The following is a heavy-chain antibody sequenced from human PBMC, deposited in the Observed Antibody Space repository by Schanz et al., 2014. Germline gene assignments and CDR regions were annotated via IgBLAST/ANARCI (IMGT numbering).Heavy chain of an antibody. J-gene: IGHJ4*02. V-gene: IGHV3-33*08. Sequence: QVQLVESGGGVVQFGRSLRLSCAASGFTFSSYAMHWVRQAPGKGLEWVAVIWNNGVTKYYADSVKGRFTISRDRFQNTLYLRMSSLRAEDTAVYYCARPRFDYGEVDYWGQGTLVTVSS. D-gene: IGHD4-17*01. CDR3: ARPRFDYGEVDY. CDR1: GFTFSSYA. CDR2: IWNNGVTK.